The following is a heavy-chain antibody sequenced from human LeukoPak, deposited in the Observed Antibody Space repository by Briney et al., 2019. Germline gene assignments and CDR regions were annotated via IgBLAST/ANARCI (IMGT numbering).Heavy chain of an antibody. CDR2: ISSRSNTF. CDR3: ASGRYYFDY. Sequence: GGSLRLSCAATGLSVSSNFMSWVRQAPGKGLEWVSYISSRSNTFYYADSVKGRFTISRDNAKNSLYLQMNSLRAEDTAVYYCASGRYYFDYWGQGTLVTVSS. D-gene: IGHD1-14*01. CDR1: GLSVSSNF. J-gene: IGHJ4*02. V-gene: IGHV3-48*04.